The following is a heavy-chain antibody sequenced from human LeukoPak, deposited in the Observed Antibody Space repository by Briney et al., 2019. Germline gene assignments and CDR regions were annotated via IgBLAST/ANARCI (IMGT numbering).Heavy chain of an antibody. CDR2: ISGSGGST. D-gene: IGHD6-19*01. CDR3: ARDVPKIGSGWYEGAFDI. CDR1: GFTFSSYA. J-gene: IGHJ3*02. Sequence: QPGGSLRLSCAASGFTFSSYAMSWVRQAPGKGLEWVSAISGSGGSTYYADSVKGRFTISRDNAKNSLYLQMNSLRAEDTAVYYCARDVPKIGSGWYEGAFDIWGQGTMVTVSS. V-gene: IGHV3-23*01.